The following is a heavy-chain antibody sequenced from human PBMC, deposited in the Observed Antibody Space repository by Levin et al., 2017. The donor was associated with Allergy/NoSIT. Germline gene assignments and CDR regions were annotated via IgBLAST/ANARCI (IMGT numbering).Heavy chain of an antibody. V-gene: IGHV3-33*01. J-gene: IGHJ4*02. CDR3: ARDGDY. CDR2: IWYDGTHK. Sequence: GESLKISCAASGFIFSSYGMHWVRQAPGKGLEWVAVIWYDGTHKYYADSVKGRFTISRDNSKNTLYLQMNSLRAEDTALYYCARDGDYWGQGTLVTVSS. CDR1: GFIFSSYG.